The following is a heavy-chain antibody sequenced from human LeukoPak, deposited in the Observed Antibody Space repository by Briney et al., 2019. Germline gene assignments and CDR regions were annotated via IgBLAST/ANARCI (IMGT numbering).Heavy chain of an antibody. CDR2: IYYSGST. CDR1: GGSISSYY. V-gene: IGHV4-59*01. CDR3: AAYDYSNSYYFDY. D-gene: IGHD4-11*01. J-gene: IGHJ4*02. Sequence: SETLSLTCTVSGGSISSYYWSWIRRPPGKGLEWIGYIYYSGSTNYNPSLKSRVTISVDTSKNQFSLKLSSVTAADTAVYYCAAYDYSNSYYFDYWGQGTLVTVSS.